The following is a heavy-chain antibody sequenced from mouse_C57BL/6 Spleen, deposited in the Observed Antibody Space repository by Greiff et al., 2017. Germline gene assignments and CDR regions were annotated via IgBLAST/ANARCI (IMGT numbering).Heavy chain of an antibody. Sequence: DVKLVESGGGLVKPGGSLKLSCAASGFTFSSYAMSWVRQPPEKRLAWVATISAGGRYPYYPDNVKGRFTISRDNAKNNLYLQMSHLKSEDTAMYYCARALTGYYFDYWGQGTTLTVSS. CDR3: ARALTGYYFDY. D-gene: IGHD4-1*01. J-gene: IGHJ2*01. CDR2: ISAGGRYP. CDR1: GFTFSSYA. V-gene: IGHV5-4*03.